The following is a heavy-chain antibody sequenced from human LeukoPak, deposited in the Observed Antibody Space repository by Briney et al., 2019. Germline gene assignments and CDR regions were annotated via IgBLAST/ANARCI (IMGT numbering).Heavy chain of an antibody. D-gene: IGHD3-22*01. Sequence: SETLSLTCAVYGGSLSGYNWSWIRQPPGKGLEWIGETSPSGSTNYNPSLRSRVTISVDTPKNQFSLRLSSATAADTAVYYCARNHYDRSGFTFDPWGQGTLVTVSS. V-gene: IGHV4-34*01. CDR1: GGSLSGYN. CDR3: ARNHYDRSGFTFDP. J-gene: IGHJ5*02. CDR2: TSPSGST.